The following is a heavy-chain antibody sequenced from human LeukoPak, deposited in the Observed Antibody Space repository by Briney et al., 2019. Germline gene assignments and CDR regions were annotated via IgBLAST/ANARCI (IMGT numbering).Heavy chain of an antibody. CDR2: IYTSGST. V-gene: IGHV4-61*02. J-gene: IGHJ2*01. D-gene: IGHD4-23*01. Sequence: PSQTLSLTCTVSGGSISSGSYYWSWVRQPAGKGLEWIGRIYTSGSTNYNPSLKSRVTISVDTSKNQFSLKLSSVTAADTAVYYCARRDNLGGYFDLWGRGTLVTVSS. CDR1: GGSISSGSYY. CDR3: ARRDNLGGYFDL.